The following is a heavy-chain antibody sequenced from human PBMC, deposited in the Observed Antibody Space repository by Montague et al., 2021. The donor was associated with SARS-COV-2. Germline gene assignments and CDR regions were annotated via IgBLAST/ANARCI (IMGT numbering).Heavy chain of an antibody. V-gene: IGHV4-4*09. Sequence: SETLSLTCTVSSGSPSNYYWSWIRQSPDKGLEWIGYMYETGNMIYNPSLRSRVSISADTSKSQFSLRLTSVTAADSARYYCARTMAYWGQGVLVTV. CDR2: MYETGNM. J-gene: IGHJ4*02. CDR1: SGSPSNYY. CDR3: ARTMAY. D-gene: IGHD3-10*01.